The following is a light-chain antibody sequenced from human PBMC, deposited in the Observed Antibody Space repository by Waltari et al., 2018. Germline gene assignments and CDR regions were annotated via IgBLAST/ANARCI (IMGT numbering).Light chain of an antibody. V-gene: IGLV3-1*01. J-gene: IGLJ2*01. CDR2: QDN. CDR1: KLGDKH. CDR3: QAWDTTTGV. Sequence: SFELTQPTSVSVSPGQTASITCSGAKLGDKHVCWYQQKPGQSPVAVIHQDNRRPSGIPERFSGSNSGNTATLTISGTQAMDEADYFCQAWDTTTGVFGGGTKLTVL.